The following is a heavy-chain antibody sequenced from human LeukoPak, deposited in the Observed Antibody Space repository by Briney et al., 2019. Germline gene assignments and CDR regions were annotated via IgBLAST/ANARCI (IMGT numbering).Heavy chain of an antibody. CDR2: INPNSGGT. D-gene: IGHD3-3*01. J-gene: IGHJ3*02. CDR3: ARAADYDFWSGYYGTDAFDI. CDR1: GYTFTGYY. Sequence: GASVKVSCKASGYTFTGYYMHWVRQAPGQGLEWMGWINPNSGGTNYAQKFQGRVTMTRDTSISTAYMELSRLRSDETAVYYCARAADYDFWSGYYGTDAFDIWGQGTMVTVSS. V-gene: IGHV1-2*02.